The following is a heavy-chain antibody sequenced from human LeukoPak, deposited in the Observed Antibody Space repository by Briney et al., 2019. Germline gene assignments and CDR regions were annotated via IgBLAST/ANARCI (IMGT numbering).Heavy chain of an antibody. CDR1: GYTFTSYG. CDR3: AREEPAYDILTGGHYYGMDV. Sequence: ASVNVSCKASGYTFTSYGISWVRQAPGQGLEWMGWISAYNGNTNYAQKLQGRVTMTTDTSTSTAYMELRSLRSDDTAVYYCAREEPAYDILTGGHYYGMDVWGQGTTVTVSS. CDR2: ISAYNGNT. D-gene: IGHD3-9*01. V-gene: IGHV1-18*01. J-gene: IGHJ6*02.